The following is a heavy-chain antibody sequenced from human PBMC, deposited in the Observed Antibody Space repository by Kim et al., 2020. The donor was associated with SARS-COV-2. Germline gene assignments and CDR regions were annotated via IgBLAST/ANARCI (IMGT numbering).Heavy chain of an antibody. CDR2: INTNTGNP. CDR1: GYTFTSYA. Sequence: ASVKVSCKASGYTFTSYAMNWVRQAPGQGLEWMGWINTNTGNPTYAQGFTGRFVFSLDTSVSTAYLQISSLKAEDTAVYYCARDLSDPPPDYYYYYMDVWGKGTTVTVSS. V-gene: IGHV7-4-1*02. D-gene: IGHD2-21*02. J-gene: IGHJ6*03. CDR3: ARDLSDPPPDYYYYYMDV.